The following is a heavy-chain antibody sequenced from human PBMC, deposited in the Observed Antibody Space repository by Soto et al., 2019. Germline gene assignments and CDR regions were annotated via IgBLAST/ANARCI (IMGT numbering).Heavy chain of an antibody. J-gene: IGHJ6*03. V-gene: IGHV4-34*01. CDR1: GGSFSGYY. Sequence: SETRSLTCAVYGGSFSGYYWSWIRQPPGKGLEWIGEINHSGSTNYNPSLKSRVTISVDTSKNQFSLRLSSVTAADTAVYYCARLKGAARLRRYMDVWGKGTTVTVSS. CDR2: INHSGST. CDR3: ARLKGAARLRRYMDV. D-gene: IGHD6-6*01.